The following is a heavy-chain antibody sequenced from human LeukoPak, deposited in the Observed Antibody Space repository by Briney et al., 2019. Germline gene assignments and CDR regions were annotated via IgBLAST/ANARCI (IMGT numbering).Heavy chain of an antibody. V-gene: IGHV3-30-3*01. J-gene: IGHJ4*02. CDR1: GFTFSSYA. Sequence: PGRSLRLSCAASGFTFSSYAMHWVRQAPGKGLEWVAVISYDGSNKYYADSVKGRFTISRDNSKNTLYLQMNSLRAEDTAVYYCARDYKDIVLMVYATLDYWGQGTLVTVSS. CDR3: ARDYKDIVLMVYATLDY. CDR2: ISYDGSNK. D-gene: IGHD2-8*01.